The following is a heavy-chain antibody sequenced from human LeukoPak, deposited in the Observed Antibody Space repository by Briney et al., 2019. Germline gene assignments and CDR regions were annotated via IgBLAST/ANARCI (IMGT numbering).Heavy chain of an antibody. Sequence: SVKVSCKASGGTFSSYAISWVRQAPGQGLEWMGGIIPIFGTANYAQKFQGRVTITADESTSTAYMELSSLRSEDTAVYYCARVTRLRDFWSGLGGTDVWGQGTTVTVSS. CDR1: GGTFSSYA. J-gene: IGHJ6*02. D-gene: IGHD3-3*01. CDR3: ARVTRLRDFWSGLGGTDV. V-gene: IGHV1-69*13. CDR2: IIPIFGTA.